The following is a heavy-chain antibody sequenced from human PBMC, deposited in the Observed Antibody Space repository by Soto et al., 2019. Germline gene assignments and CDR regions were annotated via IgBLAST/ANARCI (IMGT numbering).Heavy chain of an antibody. CDR3: IYKRGTRFDF. J-gene: IGHJ2*01. Sequence: QITLKESGPTLVKPTQTLTLTCTFSGFSLSTTGVGVGWIRQPPGKALEWLALIHWDDDKRYSPILQSRLTITRDTSKNQVVLTMTNMDPVDTATYYRIYKRGTRFDFWGRGTLVTVSS. CDR2: IHWDDDK. CDR1: GFSLSTTGVG. D-gene: IGHD1-1*01. V-gene: IGHV2-5*02.